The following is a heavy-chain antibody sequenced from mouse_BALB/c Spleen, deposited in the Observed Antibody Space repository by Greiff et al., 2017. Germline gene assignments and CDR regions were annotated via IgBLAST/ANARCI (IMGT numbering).Heavy chain of an antibody. D-gene: IGHD1-1*01. CDR1: GFDFSRYW. CDR3: ARPGYYGSSYGWYFDV. J-gene: IGHJ1*01. Sequence: EVKLLESGGGLVQPGGSLKLSCAASGFDFSRYWMSWVRQAPGKGLEWIGEINPDSSTINYTPSLKDKFIISRDNAKNTLYLQMSKVRSEDTALYDCARPGYYGSSYGWYFDVWGAETTVTVAA. CDR2: INPDSSTI. V-gene: IGHV4-1*02.